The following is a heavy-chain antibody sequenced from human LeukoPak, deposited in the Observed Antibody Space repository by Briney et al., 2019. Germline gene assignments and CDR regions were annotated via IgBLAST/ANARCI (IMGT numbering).Heavy chain of an antibody. J-gene: IGHJ6*03. Sequence: ASVKVSCKASGYTYTSYYMHWVRQAPGQGLEWMGWINPNSGGTNNAQKFQGRVTMNRDTSISTDYMELSRLRSDDTAVYYCARGVTGTLYYYYYMDVWGKGTTVTVSS. CDR3: ARGVTGTLYYYYYMDV. CDR1: GYTYTSYY. V-gene: IGHV1-2*02. CDR2: INPNSGGT. D-gene: IGHD1/OR15-1a*01.